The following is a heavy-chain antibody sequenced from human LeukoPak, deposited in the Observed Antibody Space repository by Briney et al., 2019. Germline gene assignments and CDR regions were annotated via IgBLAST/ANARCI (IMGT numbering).Heavy chain of an antibody. CDR2: FSAYSGNT. V-gene: IGHV1-18*01. CDR1: GYTFTSYG. Sequence: ASVKVSCKPSGYTFTSYGISWVRQAPGQGREWMGWFSAYSGNTNYAQKRQGRATMTTDTSTSTAYMEMTRLRSNGTAVYYCARDREVAGEYYDYDGMDVWGEGTTVTVSS. D-gene: IGHD6-19*01. J-gene: IGHJ6*04. CDR3: ARDREVAGEYYDYDGMDV.